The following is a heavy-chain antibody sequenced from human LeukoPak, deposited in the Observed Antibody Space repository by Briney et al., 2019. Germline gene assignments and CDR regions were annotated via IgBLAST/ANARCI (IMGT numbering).Heavy chain of an antibody. Sequence: PSETLSLTCTVSGGSISSSSYYWGWIRQPPGKGLEWIGTIYYSGSTYYNPSLKSRVTISVDTSKNQFSLKLSSVTAADTAVYYCARPYGSCSGASCYNYFDYWGQRTLVTVSS. J-gene: IGHJ4*02. CDR3: ARPYGSCSGASCYNYFDY. V-gene: IGHV4-39*01. CDR2: IYYSGST. D-gene: IGHD2-2*02. CDR1: GGSISSSSYY.